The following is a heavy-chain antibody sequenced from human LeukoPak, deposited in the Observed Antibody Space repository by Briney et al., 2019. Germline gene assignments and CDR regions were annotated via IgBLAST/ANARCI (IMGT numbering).Heavy chain of an antibody. CDR1: SGSFSSSSYF. Sequence: SETLSLTCTVSSGSFSSSSYFCGWIPQSPGMGLEWIATINYSGTTYYNPSLKSRVTTSVDTSRNQFSLKLTSVTAADTAVYYCARLRGGVQLWGDWGQGALVTVSS. D-gene: IGHD3-10*01. CDR3: ARLRGGVQLWGD. V-gene: IGHV4-39*01. CDR2: INYSGTT. J-gene: IGHJ4*01.